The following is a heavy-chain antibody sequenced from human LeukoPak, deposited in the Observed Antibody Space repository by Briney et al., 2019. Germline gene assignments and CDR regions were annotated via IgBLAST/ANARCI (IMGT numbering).Heavy chain of an antibody. Sequence: ASVKVSCKASGYTFTGYYMHWVRQAPGQGLAWMGWINPNSGGTNYAQKFQGRVTITRDTSISPAYLELSRLRSDDTAVYYCAGDAGCDILTGYDAFDIWGQGTMVTVSS. J-gene: IGHJ3*02. CDR3: AGDAGCDILTGYDAFDI. V-gene: IGHV1-2*02. CDR1: GYTFTGYY. D-gene: IGHD3-9*01. CDR2: INPNSGGT.